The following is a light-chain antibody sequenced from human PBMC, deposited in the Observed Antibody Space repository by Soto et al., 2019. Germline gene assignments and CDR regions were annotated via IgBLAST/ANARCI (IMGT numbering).Light chain of an antibody. Sequence: DIQMTQSPSTLSASVGDRVTITCRASQTISTWLAWYQQKPGKAPKLLIYKASTLESGVPSRFSSSGSGTHFTLTVTSLQPEDFPTYYCQKYYYYATFGQGTKVEIK. CDR2: KAS. V-gene: IGKV1-5*03. CDR1: QTISTW. CDR3: QKYYYYAT. J-gene: IGKJ1*01.